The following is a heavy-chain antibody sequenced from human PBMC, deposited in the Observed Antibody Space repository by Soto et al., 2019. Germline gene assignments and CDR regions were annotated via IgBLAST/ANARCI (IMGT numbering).Heavy chain of an antibody. CDR3: AAGGGLPRYY. V-gene: IGHV4-30-2*01. CDR2: IYHSGST. J-gene: IGHJ4*02. Sequence: QLQLQESGSGLVKPSQTLSLTCAVSGGSISSGGYSWSWIRQPPGKGLEWIGYIYHSGSTYYNPPLKTRATTSADRAKNQFSLKLSSVTAADTAVYYCAAGGGLPRYYWGQGTLVTVSS. D-gene: IGHD5-12*01. CDR1: GGSISSGGYS.